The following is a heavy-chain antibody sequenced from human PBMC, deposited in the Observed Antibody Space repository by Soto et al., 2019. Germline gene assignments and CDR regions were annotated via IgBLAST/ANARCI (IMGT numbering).Heavy chain of an antibody. J-gene: IGHJ5*02. CDR1: GGSISSGSYS. V-gene: IGHV4-30-2*01. D-gene: IGHD3-10*01. CDR2: VYQSGTT. Sequence: SSETLSLTCAVSGGSISSGSYSWNWIRQPPGRGLEWIGYVYQSGTTYYNPSLKSRVTMSVDMSKNQFTLNLRSVTAADTAVYYCARGKYFGDLSWFDPWGQGTLVTVSS. CDR3: ARGKYFGDLSWFDP.